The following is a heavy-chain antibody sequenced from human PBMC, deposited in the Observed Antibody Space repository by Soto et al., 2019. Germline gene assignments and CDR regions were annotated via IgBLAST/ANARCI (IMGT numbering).Heavy chain of an antibody. Sequence: GGSLRLSCAASGFTFSIFGMHWVRQAPGKGLEWAAIIRYDGSNAYYADSVRGRFTISRDNSKNTVYLQMNSLRAEDTAVYYCARDYEPDYWGQGTLVTVSS. CDR2: IRYDGSNA. CDR1: GFTFSIFG. CDR3: ARDYEPDY. J-gene: IGHJ4*02. V-gene: IGHV3-33*01. D-gene: IGHD3-3*01.